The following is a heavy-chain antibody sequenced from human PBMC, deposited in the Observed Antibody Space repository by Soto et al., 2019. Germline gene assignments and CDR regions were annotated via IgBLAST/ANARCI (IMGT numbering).Heavy chain of an antibody. V-gene: IGHV4-59*01. CDR2: IYYSGST. Sequence: SETLSLTCAVSGGSISNYYWNWIRQPPGKGLEWIGYIYYSGSTTYNPSLKSRVTISVDTSKNQFSLKLSSVTAADTAVYYCARGTPFGWFYPWGQGTLVTVSS. CDR1: GGSISNYY. CDR3: ARGTPFGWFYP. J-gene: IGHJ5*02. D-gene: IGHD3-10*01.